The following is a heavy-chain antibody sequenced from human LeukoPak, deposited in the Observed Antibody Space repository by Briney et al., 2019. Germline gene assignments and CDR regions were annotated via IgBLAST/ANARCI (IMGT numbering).Heavy chain of an antibody. CDR1: GFTFSSYR. J-gene: IGHJ4*02. Sequence: GGSLRLSCAASGFTFSSYRMSWVRQAPGKGLEWVSSISSSSSYIYYADSVKGRFTISRDNAKNSLYLQMNSLRAEDTAVYYCARSMVRGVITRNFDYWGQGTLVTVSS. CDR2: ISSSSSYI. V-gene: IGHV3-21*04. D-gene: IGHD3-10*01. CDR3: ARSMVRGVITRNFDY.